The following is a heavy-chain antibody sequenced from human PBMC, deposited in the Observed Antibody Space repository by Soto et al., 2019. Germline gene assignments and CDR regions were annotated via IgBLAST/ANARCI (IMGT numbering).Heavy chain of an antibody. J-gene: IGHJ5*02. CDR2: IDPSDSYT. Sequence: EGALRIYCKVAGYSFTSDWSSWLLQMPGKGMEWMVRIDPSDSYTNYSPSFQGHVTISADKFISTAYLQWSSLKASDTVMYYCARQGYYDSSGYYYPWFDPWGQGTLVTVSS. V-gene: IGHV5-10-1*01. CDR3: ARQGYYDSSGYYYPWFDP. D-gene: IGHD3-22*01. CDR1: GYSFTSDW.